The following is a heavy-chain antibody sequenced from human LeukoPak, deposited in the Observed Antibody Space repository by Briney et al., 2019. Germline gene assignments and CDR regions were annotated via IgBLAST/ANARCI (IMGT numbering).Heavy chain of an antibody. D-gene: IGHD6-13*01. CDR2: INHSGST. V-gene: IGHV4-34*01. CDR3: ARGSRMSSWY. J-gene: IGHJ4*02. CDR1: GGSFSGYY. Sequence: SETLSLTCAVYGGSFSGYYWSWIRKPPGKGLDWIGEINHSGSTNYNPSLKSRVTISVDTSKNQFSLKLSSVTAADTAVYYCARGSRMSSWYWGQGTLVTVSS.